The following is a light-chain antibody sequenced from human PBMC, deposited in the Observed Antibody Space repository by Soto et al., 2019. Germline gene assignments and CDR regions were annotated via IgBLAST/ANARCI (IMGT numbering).Light chain of an antibody. CDR1: QSVSSSY. J-gene: IGKJ1*01. CDR2: GAS. CDR3: QQYNSYSWT. Sequence: EIVLTQSPGTLSLSPGERATLSCRASQSVSSSYLAWYQQKPGQAPRLLIYGASSRATGIPDRFSGSGSGTDFTLTISSLEPEDFATYYCQQYNSYSWTFGQGTKVDI. V-gene: IGKV3-20*01.